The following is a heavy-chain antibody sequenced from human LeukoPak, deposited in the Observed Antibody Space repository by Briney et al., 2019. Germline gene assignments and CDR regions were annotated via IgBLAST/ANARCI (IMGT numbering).Heavy chain of an antibody. V-gene: IGHV3-11*04. CDR2: ISSSGSTI. J-gene: IGHJ5*02. CDR1: GFTFSDYY. Sequence: PGGSLRLSCAASGFTFSDYYMSWIRQAPGKGLVWVSYISSSGSTIYYADSVKGRFTISRDNAKNSLYLQMNSLRAEDTAVYYCARADYGGNSGWFDPWGQGTLVTVSS. D-gene: IGHD4-23*01. CDR3: ARADYGGNSGWFDP.